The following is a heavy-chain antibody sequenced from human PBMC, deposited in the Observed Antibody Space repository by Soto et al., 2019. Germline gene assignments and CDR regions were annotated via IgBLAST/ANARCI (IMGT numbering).Heavy chain of an antibody. V-gene: IGHV5-51*01. D-gene: IGHD4-4*01. Sequence: PGESLKISCKGSGYSFTSYWIGWVRQMPGKGLEWMGIIYPGDSDTRYSPSFQGQVTISADKSISTAYLQWSSLKASDTAMYYCARQGYSNYGRPYFDYWGQGTLVTVSS. CDR3: ARQGYSNYGRPYFDY. CDR2: IYPGDSDT. J-gene: IGHJ4*02. CDR1: GYSFTSYW.